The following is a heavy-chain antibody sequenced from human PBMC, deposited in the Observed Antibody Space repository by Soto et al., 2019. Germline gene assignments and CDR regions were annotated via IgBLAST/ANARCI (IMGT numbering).Heavy chain of an antibody. Sequence: QVQLVQSGAELRKPGSSVKVSCKASGGTFSDYTINWVRQAPGQRLEWMGGIIPIFDTANYAEKFQGRVTMTADDSTSPSFMEVSRLRSEDTAVYYCARNGTLPGISYGMDVWGQGTMVTVSS. J-gene: IGHJ6*02. V-gene: IGHV1-69*01. CDR3: ARNGTLPGISYGMDV. CDR1: GGTFSDYT. D-gene: IGHD1-1*01. CDR2: IIPIFDTA.